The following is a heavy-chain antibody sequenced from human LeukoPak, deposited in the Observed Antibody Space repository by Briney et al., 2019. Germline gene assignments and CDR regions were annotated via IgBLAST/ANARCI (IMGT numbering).Heavy chain of an antibody. Sequence: SVKVSCKASGGTFSSYAISWVRQAPGQGLEWMGRIIPILGIANYAQKFQGRVTITADKSTSTTYMELSSLRSEDTAVYYCARDRSYGSGRYYLNWFDPWGQGTLVTVSS. CDR2: IIPILGIA. CDR1: GGTFSSYA. V-gene: IGHV1-69*04. J-gene: IGHJ5*02. CDR3: ARDRSYGSGRYYLNWFDP. D-gene: IGHD3-10*01.